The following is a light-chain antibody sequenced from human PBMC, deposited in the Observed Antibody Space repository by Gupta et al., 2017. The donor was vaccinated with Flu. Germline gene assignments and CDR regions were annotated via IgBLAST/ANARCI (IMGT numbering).Light chain of an antibody. CDR3: QQYDTSPLT. CDR2: GGS. J-gene: IGKJ3*01. CDR1: QSLSSSTY. Sequence: RATLSCRASQSLSSSTYFAWYQQKPGQAPRLHIYGGSSRASGTPDRFSGSGSGTDFTLTISRLEPEDFAVYYCQQYDTSPLTFGPGTKVDV. V-gene: IGKV3-20*01.